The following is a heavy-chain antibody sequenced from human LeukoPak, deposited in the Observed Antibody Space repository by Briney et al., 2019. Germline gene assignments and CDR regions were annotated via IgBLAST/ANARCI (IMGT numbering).Heavy chain of an antibody. CDR2: INPSGGST. CDR3: ARDRAGGSGYYDFWSGYYDY. J-gene: IGHJ4*02. D-gene: IGHD3-3*01. CDR1: GYSFTGYY. Sequence: ASVKVSCKASGYSFTGYYMHWVRQAPGQGLEWMGIINPSGGSTSYAQKFQGRVTMTRDTSTSTVYMELSSLRSEDTAVYYCARDRAGGSGYYDFWSGYYDYWGQGTLVTVSS. V-gene: IGHV1-46*01.